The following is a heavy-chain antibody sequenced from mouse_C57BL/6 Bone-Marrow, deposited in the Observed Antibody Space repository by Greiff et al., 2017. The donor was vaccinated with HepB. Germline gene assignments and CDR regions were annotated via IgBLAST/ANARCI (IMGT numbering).Heavy chain of an antibody. J-gene: IGHJ3*01. D-gene: IGHD1-1*01. V-gene: IGHV7-3*01. CDR2: IRNKANGYTT. Sequence: EVQGVESGGGLVQPGGSLSLSCAASGFTFTDYYMSWVRQPPGKALEWLGFIRNKANGYTTEYSASVKGRFTISRDNSQSILYLQMNALRAEDSATYYCARSSRYYGSGGFAYWGQGTLVTVSA. CDR3: ARSSRYYGSGGFAY. CDR1: GFTFTDYY.